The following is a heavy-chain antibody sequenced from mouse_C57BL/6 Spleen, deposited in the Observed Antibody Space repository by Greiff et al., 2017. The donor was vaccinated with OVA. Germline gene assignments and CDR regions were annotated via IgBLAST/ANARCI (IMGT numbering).Heavy chain of an antibody. CDR2: INPSNGGT. J-gene: IGHJ3*01. CDR3: ARSDGYYGAGFAY. D-gene: IGHD2-3*01. CDR1: GYTFTSYW. V-gene: IGHV1-53*01. Sequence: QVQLQQPGTELVKPGASVKLSCKASGYTFTSYWMHWVKQRPGQGLEWIGNINPSNGGTNYNEKFKSKATLTVDKSSSTAYMQLSSLTSEDSAVDECARSDGYYGAGFAYWGQGTLVTVSA.